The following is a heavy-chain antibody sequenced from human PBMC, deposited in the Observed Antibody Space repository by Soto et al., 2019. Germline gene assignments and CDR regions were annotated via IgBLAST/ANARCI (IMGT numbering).Heavy chain of an antibody. CDR2: INPNSGGT. Sequence: VKVSGKASGYTFTGYYMHCVRQAPGQGLEWMGWINPNSGGTNYAQKFQGRVTMTRDTSISTAYMELSRLRSDDTAVYYCARGHVEYYDSSSYYYWYWFDTWGQGTLVTVSS. D-gene: IGHD3-22*01. J-gene: IGHJ5*02. CDR3: ARGHVEYYDSSSYYYWYWFDT. CDR1: GYTFTGYY. V-gene: IGHV1-2*02.